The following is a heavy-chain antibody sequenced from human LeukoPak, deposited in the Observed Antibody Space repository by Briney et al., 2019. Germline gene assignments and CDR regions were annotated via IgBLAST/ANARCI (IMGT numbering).Heavy chain of an antibody. CDR2: INHSGST. Sequence: PSETLSLTCAVYGGSFSGYYWSWIRQPPGKGLEWIGEINHSGSTNYNPSLKSRVTISVDTSKNPFSLKLSSVTAADTAVYYCARGRRITMVRGVTSNWFDPWGQGTLVTVSS. J-gene: IGHJ5*02. CDR1: GGSFSGYY. V-gene: IGHV4-34*01. D-gene: IGHD3-10*01. CDR3: ARGRRITMVRGVTSNWFDP.